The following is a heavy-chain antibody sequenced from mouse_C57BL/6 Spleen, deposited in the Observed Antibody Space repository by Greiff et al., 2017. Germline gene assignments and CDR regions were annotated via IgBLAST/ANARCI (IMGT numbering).Heavy chain of an antibody. CDR2: IRGKSNNYAT. Sequence: EVKLQESGGGLVQPKGSLKLSCAASGFSFNTYAMNWVRQAPGKGLEWVARIRGKSNNYATYYADSVKDRFTISRDDSESMLYLQMNNLKTEDTAMYYCVRQEDYYGSSYVRYFDVWGTGTTVTVSS. CDR1: GFSFNTYA. J-gene: IGHJ1*03. CDR3: VRQEDYYGSSYVRYFDV. V-gene: IGHV10-1*01. D-gene: IGHD1-1*01.